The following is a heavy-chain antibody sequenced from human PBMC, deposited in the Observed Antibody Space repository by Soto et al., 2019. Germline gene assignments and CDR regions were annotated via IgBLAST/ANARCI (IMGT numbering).Heavy chain of an antibody. CDR1: GFTFSSYG. D-gene: IGHD6-19*01. CDR2: ISYDGSNK. Sequence: GGSLRLSCAASGFTFSSYGMHWVRQAPGKGLEWVAVISYDGSNKYYADSVKGRFTISRDNSKNTLYLQMNSLRAEDTAVYYCAKDHEQWLVLDYYYYYGMDVWGQGTTVTVSS. V-gene: IGHV3-30*18. J-gene: IGHJ6*02. CDR3: AKDHEQWLVLDYYYYYGMDV.